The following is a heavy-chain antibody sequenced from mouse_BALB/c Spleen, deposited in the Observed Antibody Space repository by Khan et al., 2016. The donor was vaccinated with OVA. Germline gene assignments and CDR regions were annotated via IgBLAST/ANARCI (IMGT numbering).Heavy chain of an antibody. CDR1: GYTFTDYS. Sequence: QVQLVQSGPELKKPGETVKISCKASGYTFTDYSMHWVKQAPGKGLKWMGWINTETGEPTYADDFKGRFAFSLETSASTAYLQINNLKNEDTATXFCAGRKNWYFDVWGAGTTVTVSS. V-gene: IGHV9-2-1*01. CDR2: INTETGEP. J-gene: IGHJ1*01. CDR3: AGRKNWYFDV.